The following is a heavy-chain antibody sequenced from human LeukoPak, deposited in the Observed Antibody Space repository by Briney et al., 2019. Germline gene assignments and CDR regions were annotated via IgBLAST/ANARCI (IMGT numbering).Heavy chain of an antibody. CDR2: IWYDGSNK. CDR3: AREIGETTITSSGEH. CDR1: GFTFSSYG. J-gene: IGHJ1*01. D-gene: IGHD3-10*01. V-gene: IGHV3-33*01. Sequence: GGSLRLSCAASGFTFSSYGMHWVRQAPGKGLEWVAVIWYDGSNKYYADSVKGRFTISRDNSKNTLYLQMNSLRAEDTAVYYCAREIGETTITSSGEHWGQGTLVTVSS.